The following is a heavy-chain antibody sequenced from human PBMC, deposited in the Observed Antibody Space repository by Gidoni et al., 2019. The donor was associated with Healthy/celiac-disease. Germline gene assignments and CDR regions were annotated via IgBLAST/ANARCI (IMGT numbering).Heavy chain of an antibody. CDR3: ARDLGSGGIVRGVIADNWFDP. CDR1: GGHFRSYT. Sequence: QVQLVQSGAEVKKPGPSLTVSCKASGGHFRSYTISWVRQAPGQGLAWMGRIIPILGIATYAQKFQGIVTITADKSTSTAYMELSSLRSEDTAVYYCARDLGSGGIVRGVIADNWFDPWGQGTLVTVSS. J-gene: IGHJ5*02. D-gene: IGHD3-10*02. CDR2: IIPILGIA. V-gene: IGHV1-69*08.